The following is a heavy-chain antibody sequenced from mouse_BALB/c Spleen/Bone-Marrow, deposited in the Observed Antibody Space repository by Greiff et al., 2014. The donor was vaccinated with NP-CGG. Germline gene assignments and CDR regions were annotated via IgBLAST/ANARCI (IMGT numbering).Heavy chain of an antibody. CDR2: IDPENGNT. V-gene: IGHV14-1*02. CDR1: GFNIKDYY. J-gene: IGHJ3*01. D-gene: IGHD2-1*01. Sequence: EVQLQESGAELVRPGALVKLSCKASGFNIKDYYMHWVKQRPGQGLEWIGWIDPENGNTIYDPKFQGKASITADTSSNTAYLQLSSLTAEDTAVYYCAGGNYRFAYWGQGTLVTVSA. CDR3: AGGNYRFAY.